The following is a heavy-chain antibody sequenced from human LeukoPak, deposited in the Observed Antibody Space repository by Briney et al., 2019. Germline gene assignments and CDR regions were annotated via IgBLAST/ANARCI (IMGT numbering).Heavy chain of an antibody. CDR1: GFTFSSYE. CDR2: ISSSGSTI. Sequence: GGSLRLSCAASGFTFSSYEMNWVRQAPGKGLEWVSYISSSGSTIYYADSVKGRFAISRDNAKNSLYLQMNSLRAEDTAVYYCARAHFIGNYYDSSGYYLPFDYWGQGTLVTVSS. V-gene: IGHV3-48*03. J-gene: IGHJ4*02. CDR3: ARAHFIGNYYDSSGYYLPFDY. D-gene: IGHD3-22*01.